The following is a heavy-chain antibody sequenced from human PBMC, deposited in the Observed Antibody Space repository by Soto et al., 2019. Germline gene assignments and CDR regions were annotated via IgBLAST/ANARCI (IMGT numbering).Heavy chain of an antibody. CDR3: ARAIRGYGAYGGY. CDR1: GFTFSDYY. CDR2: ITQSGHAT. V-gene: IGHV3-11*04. Sequence: QVQLVESGGDLVKPGGSLRLSCAASGFTFSDYYMSWIRQTPGKGLEWVSYITQSGHATQYADSVRGRFTISRDNNKNSLYLQMNSLSVEDTGVYYCARAIRGYGAYGGYLGQGALVTVSS. D-gene: IGHD5-12*01. J-gene: IGHJ4*02.